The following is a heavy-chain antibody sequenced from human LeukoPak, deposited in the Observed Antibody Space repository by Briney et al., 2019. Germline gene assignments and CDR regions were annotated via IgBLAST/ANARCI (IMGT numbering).Heavy chain of an antibody. J-gene: IGHJ4*02. CDR2: ISAYNGNT. CDR3: ARGFTNYYDSSGYY. CDR1: GYTFTIYG. Sequence: GASAKVSFKASGYTFTIYGISWVRQAPGQGLEWMGWISAYNGNTNYAQKLQGRVTMTTDTSTSTAYMELRSLRSDDTAVYYCARGFTNYYDSSGYYWGQGTLVTVSS. V-gene: IGHV1-18*01. D-gene: IGHD3-22*01.